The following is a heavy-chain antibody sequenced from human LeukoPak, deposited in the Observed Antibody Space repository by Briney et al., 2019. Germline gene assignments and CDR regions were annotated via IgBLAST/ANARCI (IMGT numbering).Heavy chain of an antibody. J-gene: IGHJ6*03. CDR1: GYTFTSYG. Sequence: ASVKVSCKASGYTFTSYGISWVRQAPGQGLEWMGWISAYNGNTNYAQKFQGRVTMTTDTSTSTAYMELRSLRSDDTAVYYCARGRPLRYYYYYYMDVWGKGTTVTVSS. CDR3: ARGRPLRYYYYYYMDV. V-gene: IGHV1-18*01. CDR2: ISAYNGNT.